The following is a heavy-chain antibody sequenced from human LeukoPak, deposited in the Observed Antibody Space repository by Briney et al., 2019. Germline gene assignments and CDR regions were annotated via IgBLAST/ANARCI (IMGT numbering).Heavy chain of an antibody. Sequence: SETLSLTCTVSGGSISSYYWSWIRQPPGKGLEWIGYIYYSGSTNYNPSLKSRVTISVDTSKNQFSLKLSSVTAADTAVYCCARFYGGPATRWGQGTLVTVSS. CDR2: IYYSGST. V-gene: IGHV4-59*01. CDR1: GGSISSYY. J-gene: IGHJ4*02. CDR3: ARFYGGPATR. D-gene: IGHD4/OR15-4a*01.